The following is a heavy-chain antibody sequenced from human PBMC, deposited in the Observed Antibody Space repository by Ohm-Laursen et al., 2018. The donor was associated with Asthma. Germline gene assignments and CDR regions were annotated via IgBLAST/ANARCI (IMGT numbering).Heavy chain of an antibody. CDR2: IYSGGST. D-gene: IGHD4-23*01. J-gene: IGHJ5*02. Sequence: SLRLSCAASGFTVSSNYMSWVRQAPGKGLEWVSVIYSGGSTYYADSVKGRFTISRDNSKNTLYLQMNSLRAEDTAVYYCARVYGGNWFDPWGQGTLVTVSS. V-gene: IGHV3-53*01. CDR1: GFTVSSNY. CDR3: ARVYGGNWFDP.